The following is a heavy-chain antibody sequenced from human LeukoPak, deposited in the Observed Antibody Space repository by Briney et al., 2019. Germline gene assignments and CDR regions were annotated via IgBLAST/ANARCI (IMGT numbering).Heavy chain of an antibody. V-gene: IGHV4-59*08. D-gene: IGHD5-24*01. J-gene: IGHJ3*02. CDR3: ARMASNAFDI. CDR1: GGSISSYY. CDR2: IYYSGST. Sequence: SETLSLTCTVSGGSISSYYWSWIRQPPGKGLEWIGYIYYSGSTNYNPSLKSRVTISVDTSKNQFSLKLSSVTAADTAVYYCARMASNAFDIWGQGTTVTVSS.